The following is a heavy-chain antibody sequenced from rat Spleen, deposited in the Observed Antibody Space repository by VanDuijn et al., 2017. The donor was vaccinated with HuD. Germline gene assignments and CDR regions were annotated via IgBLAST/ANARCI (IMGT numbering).Heavy chain of an antibody. J-gene: IGHJ2*01. CDR1: GFTFSDYY. Sequence: EVQLVESGGGLVQPGRSLKLSCAASGFTFSDYYMAWVRQAPTKGLEWVASISYDGGSTYYRDSVKGRFTISRDNAKSSLFLQMDSLRSEDTATYYCAKALGSGDDYWGQGVMVTVSS. CDR2: ISYDGGST. D-gene: IGHD1-1*01. V-gene: IGHV5-20*01. CDR3: AKALGSGDDY.